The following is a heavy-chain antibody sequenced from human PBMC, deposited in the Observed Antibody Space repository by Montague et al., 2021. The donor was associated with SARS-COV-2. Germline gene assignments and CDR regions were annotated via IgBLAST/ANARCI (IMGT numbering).Heavy chain of an antibody. J-gene: IGHJ4*02. Sequence: SETLSLTCTVSGGSISSSSYYWGWIRQPPGKGLEWIGSIYYSGSTYCXPSLKSRVTISVDTSKNQFSLKLRSVTAADTAVYYCARQMGQSSIYGVVIQYYFDYWGQGTLVTVSS. CDR3: ARQMGQSSIYGVVIQYYFDY. CDR1: GGSISSSSYY. CDR2: IYYSGST. V-gene: IGHV4-39*01. D-gene: IGHD3-3*01.